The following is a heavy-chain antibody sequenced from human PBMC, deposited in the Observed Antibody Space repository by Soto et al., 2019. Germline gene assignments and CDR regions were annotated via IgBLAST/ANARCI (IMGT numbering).Heavy chain of an antibody. V-gene: IGHV4-61*01. CDR2: IYYSGST. CDR1: GGSVSSGSYY. D-gene: IGHD3-3*01. Sequence: SETLSLTCTVSGGSVSSGSYYWSWIRQPPGKGLEWIGYIYYSGSTNYNPSLKSRVTISVDTSKNQFSLKLSSVTAADTAVYYCARTYYDFWSGYWRWFDPWGQGTLVTVSS. J-gene: IGHJ5*02. CDR3: ARTYYDFWSGYWRWFDP.